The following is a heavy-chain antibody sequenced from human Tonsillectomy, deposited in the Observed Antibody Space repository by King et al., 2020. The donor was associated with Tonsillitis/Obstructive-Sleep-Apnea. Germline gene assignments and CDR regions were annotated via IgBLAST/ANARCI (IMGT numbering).Heavy chain of an antibody. CDR1: GFTFSNAW. CDR2: IKSKTDGGRT. Sequence: VQLVESGGGLVKPWGALRLSCAASGFTFSNAWMSWFRQAPGSGLEWVGRIKSKTDGGRTDYVAPVKGRFTISRDDSKNTLYLEMKSLKTEETAVYYCTTGPICSGGSCYSNYYFHYWGQGTLVTVSS. J-gene: IGHJ4*02. CDR3: TTGPICSGGSCYSNYYFHY. V-gene: IGHV3-15*01. D-gene: IGHD2-15*01.